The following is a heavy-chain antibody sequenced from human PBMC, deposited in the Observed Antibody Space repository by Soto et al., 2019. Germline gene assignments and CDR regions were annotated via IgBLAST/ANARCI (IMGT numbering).Heavy chain of an antibody. J-gene: IGHJ4*02. CDR3: ARDRFRIAARLKEYYFDY. D-gene: IGHD6-6*01. CDR1: GYTFTSYG. CDR2: ISAYNGNT. V-gene: IGHV1-18*01. Sequence: GASVKVSCKASGYTFTSYGISWVRQAPGQGLEWMGWISAYNGNTNYAQKLQGRVTMTTDTSTSTAYMELRSLRSDDTAVYYCARDRFRIAARLKEYYFDYWGQGTLVTVSS.